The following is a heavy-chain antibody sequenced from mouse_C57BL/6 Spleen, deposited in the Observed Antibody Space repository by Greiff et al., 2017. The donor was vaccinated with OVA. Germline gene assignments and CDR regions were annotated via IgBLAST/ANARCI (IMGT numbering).Heavy chain of an antibody. CDR2: IYPADSGT. CDR1: GYTFTSYW. CDR3: AINYYDYGSGNWYFDV. V-gene: IGHV1-69*02. J-gene: IGHJ1*03. D-gene: IGHD1-1*01. Sequence: QVQLQQPGAELVRPGASVKLSCKASGYTFTSYWMAWVKQRPGQGLEWIGNIYPADSGTNYNQKFKGKATLTVDTSSSTAYMQLSSLTSEDSAVFYSAINYYDYGSGNWYFDVWGTGTTVTVSS.